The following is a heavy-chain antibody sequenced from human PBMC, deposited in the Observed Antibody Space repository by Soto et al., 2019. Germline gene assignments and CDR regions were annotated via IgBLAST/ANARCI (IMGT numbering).Heavy chain of an antibody. CDR1: GLTFSSYW. V-gene: IGHV3-74*01. CDR2: INSDGSST. J-gene: IGHJ3*02. Sequence: GGSLRLSCAASGLTFSSYWMHWVRQAPGKGLVWVSRINSDGSSTSNADSVKGRFTISRDNAKNTLYLQMNSLRAEDTAVYYCARGFKGGTYYYDRSGLEGSDIWGQGTISTV. CDR3: ARGFKGGTYYYDRSGLEGSDI. D-gene: IGHD3-22*01.